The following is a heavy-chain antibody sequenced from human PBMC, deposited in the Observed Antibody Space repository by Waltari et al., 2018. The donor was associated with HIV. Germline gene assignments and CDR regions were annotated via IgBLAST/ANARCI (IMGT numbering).Heavy chain of an antibody. D-gene: IGHD2-21*02. J-gene: IGHJ4*02. V-gene: IGHV3-30*02. CDR1: GFTFCSYG. CDR2: IRYDGSNK. CDR3: AKDVGGLGLIVVVTATLEY. Sequence: QVQLVESGGGVVQPGGSLRLSCAASGFTFCSYGMLRVRQAPGKGLEWVAFIRYDGSNKYYADSVKGRFTISRDNSKNTLYLQMNSLRAEDTAVYYCAKDVGGLGLIVVVTATLEYWGQGTLVTVSS.